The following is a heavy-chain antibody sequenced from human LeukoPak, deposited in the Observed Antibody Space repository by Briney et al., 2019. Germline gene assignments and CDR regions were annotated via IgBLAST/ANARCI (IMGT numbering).Heavy chain of an antibody. CDR2: TYYRSKWYN. Sequence: SQTLSHTCAISGDSVSSNSAAWNWIRQSPSRGLEWLGRTYYRSKWYNDYAVSVKSRITINPDTSKNQFSLQLNSVTPEDTAVYYCAREESIAAAATPCFDYWGQGTLVTVSS. J-gene: IGHJ4*02. V-gene: IGHV6-1*01. CDR3: AREESIAAAATPCFDY. CDR1: GDSVSSNSAA. D-gene: IGHD6-13*01.